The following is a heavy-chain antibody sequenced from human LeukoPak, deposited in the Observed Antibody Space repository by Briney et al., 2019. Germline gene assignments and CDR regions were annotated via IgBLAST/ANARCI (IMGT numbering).Heavy chain of an antibody. CDR1: GGSISSYY. D-gene: IGHD3-10*01. CDR3: ARVPVGVRGLHFDS. V-gene: IGHV4-4*07. Sequence: SETLSLTCIVSGGSISSYYWSWIRQPAGKGLEWIGRIYTTGSTDYNPSLRSRVTISLDTSKNQFSLRLSSVTAADTAVYYCARVPVGVRGLHFDSWGQGTLVTVSS. CDR2: IYTTGST. J-gene: IGHJ4*02.